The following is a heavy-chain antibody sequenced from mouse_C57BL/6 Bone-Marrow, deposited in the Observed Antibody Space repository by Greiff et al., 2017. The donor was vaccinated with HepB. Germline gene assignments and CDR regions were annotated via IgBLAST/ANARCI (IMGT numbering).Heavy chain of an antibody. CDR2: IYPRSGNT. CDR3: ARPPLLLRSLYYYAMDY. Sequence: VQRVESGAELARPGASVKLSCKASGYTFTSYGISWVKQRTGQGLEWIGEIYPRSGNTYYNEKFKGKATLTADKSSSTAYMELRSLTSEDSAVYFCARPPLLLRSLYYYAMDYWGQGTSVTVSS. CDR1: GYTFTSYG. D-gene: IGHD1-1*01. V-gene: IGHV1-81*01. J-gene: IGHJ4*01.